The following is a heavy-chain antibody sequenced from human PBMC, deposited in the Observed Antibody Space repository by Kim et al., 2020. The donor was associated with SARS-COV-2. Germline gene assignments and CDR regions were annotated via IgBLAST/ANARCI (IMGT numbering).Heavy chain of an antibody. CDR3: ARDPSITGTSGGMDV. Sequence: SETLSLTCAVSGGSISSSNWWSWVRQPPGKGLEWIGEIYHSGSINYNPSLKSRVTISVDKSKNQFSLKLSSVTAADTAVYYCARDPSITGTSGGMDVWGQGTTVTVSS. J-gene: IGHJ6*02. D-gene: IGHD1-7*01. CDR2: IYHSGSI. CDR1: GGSISSSNW. V-gene: IGHV4-4*02.